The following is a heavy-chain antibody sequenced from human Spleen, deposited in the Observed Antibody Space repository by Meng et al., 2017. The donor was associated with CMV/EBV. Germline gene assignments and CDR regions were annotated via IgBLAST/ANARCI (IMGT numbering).Heavy chain of an antibody. D-gene: IGHD5-18*01. CDR2: ISSDGINE. CDR3: ARPTYIYGSPHYYDAYPYFFDC. V-gene: IGHV3-30-3*01. Sequence: GESLKISCAASGFTFSSYAMHWVRRAPGKGLVWVASISSDGINEYYTDSVKGRFTISRDNSKNTLYLQMSSLRAEDTAVYYCARPTYIYGSPHYYDAYPYFFDCWGQGTLVTVSS. CDR1: GFTFSSYA. J-gene: IGHJ4*02.